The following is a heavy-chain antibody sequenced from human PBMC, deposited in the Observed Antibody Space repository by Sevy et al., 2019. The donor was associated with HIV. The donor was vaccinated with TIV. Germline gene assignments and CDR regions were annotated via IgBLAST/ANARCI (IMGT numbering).Heavy chain of an antibody. CDR2: ISGSGGST. Sequence: GGSLRLSCAASGFTFSSYAMSWVRQAPGKGLEWVSAISGSGGSTYYADSVKGRFTISRDNSKNTLYLQMNSLRAEDTAVYYCVKDKNTYHKYGMDVWGQGTTVTVSS. J-gene: IGHJ6*02. D-gene: IGHD2-2*01. CDR1: GFTFSSYA. CDR3: VKDKNTYHKYGMDV. V-gene: IGHV3-23*01.